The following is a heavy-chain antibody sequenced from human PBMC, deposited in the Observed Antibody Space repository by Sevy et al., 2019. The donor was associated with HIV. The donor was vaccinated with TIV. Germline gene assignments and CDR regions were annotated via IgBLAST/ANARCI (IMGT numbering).Heavy chain of an antibody. CDR1: GGSFSGYY. V-gene: IGHV4-34*01. CDR2: INHSGST. CDR3: ASLTYYYDSGLNSDYYYGMDV. Sequence: SETLSLTCAVYGGSFSGYYWSWIRQPPGKGLEWIGEINHSGSTNYNPSLKSRVTISVDTSKNQFSLKLSSVTAADTAVYYCASLTYYYDSGLNSDYYYGMDVWGQGTTVTVSS. J-gene: IGHJ6*02. D-gene: IGHD3-22*01.